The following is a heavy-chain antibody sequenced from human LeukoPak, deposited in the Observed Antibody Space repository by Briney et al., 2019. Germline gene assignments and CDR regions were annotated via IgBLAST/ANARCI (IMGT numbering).Heavy chain of an antibody. D-gene: IGHD3-10*01. J-gene: IGHJ3*02. V-gene: IGHV2-70*04. CDR3: ARSMVRGVVWGAFDI. CDR1: GFSLSTSGMR. CDR2: IDWDDDK. Sequence: SGPTLVHPTRTLTLTCTFSGFSLSTSGMRVSWIRQLPGKALEWLSLIDWDDDKFYSTSLKTRLTISKDTSKNQVVLTMTNMDPVDTATYYCARSMVRGVVWGAFDIWGQGTMVTVSS.